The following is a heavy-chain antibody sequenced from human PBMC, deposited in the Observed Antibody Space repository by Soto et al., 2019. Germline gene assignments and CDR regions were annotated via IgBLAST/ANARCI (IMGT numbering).Heavy chain of an antibody. CDR2: INAGKGNT. V-gene: IGHV1-3*01. CDR3: ATRGRSLGYYYGMDV. Sequence: QVQLVQSGAEVKKPGASVKVSCKASGYTFTSYAMHWVRQAAGQRLEWMGWINAGKGNTKYSQKFKGRVTITRDTLASSAYMELSSLRSEDTAVYYCATRGRSLGYYYGMDVWGQGTTVTVSS. J-gene: IGHJ6*02. D-gene: IGHD3-10*01. CDR1: GYTFTSYA.